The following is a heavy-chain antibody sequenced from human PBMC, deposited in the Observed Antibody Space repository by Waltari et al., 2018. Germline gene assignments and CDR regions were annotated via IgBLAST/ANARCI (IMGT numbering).Heavy chain of an antibody. CDR1: GGSFSGYY. D-gene: IGHD3-10*01. J-gene: IGHJ4*02. V-gene: IGHV4-34*01. Sequence: QVQLQQWGAGLLKPSETLSLTCAVYGGSFSGYYWSWIRQPPGKWLEWIGEINHSGSTNYNPALKSRVTISVDTSKNQFSLKLSSVTAADTAVYYCASLTMAAWRAVGYWGQGTLVTVSS. CDR3: ASLTMAAWRAVGY. CDR2: INHSGST.